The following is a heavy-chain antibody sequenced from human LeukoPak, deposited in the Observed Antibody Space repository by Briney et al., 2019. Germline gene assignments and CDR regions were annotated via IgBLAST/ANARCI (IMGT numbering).Heavy chain of an antibody. D-gene: IGHD3-3*01. CDR2: IYYSGST. Sequence: SETLSLPCTVSGGSISSGGYYWSWIRQHPGKGLEWIGYIYYSGSTYYNPSLKSRVTISVDTSKNQFSLKLSSVTAADTAVYYCARGYYDFWSGYHYYFDYWGQGTLVTVSS. J-gene: IGHJ4*02. V-gene: IGHV4-31*03. CDR1: GGSISSGGYY. CDR3: ARGYYDFWSGYHYYFDY.